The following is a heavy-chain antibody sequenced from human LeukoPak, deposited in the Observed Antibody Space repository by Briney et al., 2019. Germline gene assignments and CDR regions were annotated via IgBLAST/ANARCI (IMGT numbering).Heavy chain of an antibody. Sequence: PSETLSLTCTVSGGSISSGGYYWSWIRQHPGKGLEWIGYIYYSGSTYYNPSLKSRVTISVDTSKNQFSLKLSSMTAADTAVYYCASESSSGQVDYWGQGTLVTVSS. J-gene: IGHJ4*02. CDR2: IYYSGST. D-gene: IGHD6-19*01. V-gene: IGHV4-31*03. CDR3: ASESSSGQVDY. CDR1: GGSISSGGYY.